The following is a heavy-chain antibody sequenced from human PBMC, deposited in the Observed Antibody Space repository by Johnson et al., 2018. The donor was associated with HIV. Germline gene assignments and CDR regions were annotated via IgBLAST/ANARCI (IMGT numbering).Heavy chain of an antibody. V-gene: IGHV3-53*01. Sequence: EVQLVESGGGLIQPGGSLRLSCAVSGFSVSNNYMSWVRQAPGKGLEWVSVLYSGGNTYYADSVRGRFTISRDTSKNTLYLQMSSLKVEDTALYYCARDGESQQLPLGDALDVWGRGTMVIVSS. J-gene: IGHJ3*01. D-gene: IGHD6-13*01. CDR1: GFSVSNNY. CDR2: LYSGGNT. CDR3: ARDGESQQLPLGDALDV.